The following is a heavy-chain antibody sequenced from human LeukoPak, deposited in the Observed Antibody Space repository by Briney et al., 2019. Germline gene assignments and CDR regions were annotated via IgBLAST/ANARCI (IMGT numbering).Heavy chain of an antibody. J-gene: IGHJ4*02. CDR1: GYTSTGYY. V-gene: IGHV1-2*06. Sequence: ASVKVSCKASGYTSTGYYMHWVRQAPGQGLEWMGRINPNSGGTNYVQKFQGRVTMTRNTSISTAYMELSSLRSEDTAVYYCARGLIADDYWGQGTLVTVSS. CDR3: ARGLIADDY. D-gene: IGHD6-13*01. CDR2: INPNSGGT.